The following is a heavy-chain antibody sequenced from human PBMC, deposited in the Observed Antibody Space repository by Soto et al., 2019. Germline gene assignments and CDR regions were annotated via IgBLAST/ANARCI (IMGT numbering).Heavy chain of an antibody. CDR3: ARVITVTTYYSYYGMDL. V-gene: IGHV3-33*01. CDR1: GFTFSDYG. D-gene: IGHD4-17*01. CDR2: IRYDGSDK. Sequence: GGSLRLSXAASGFTFSDYGMHWVRQAPGKGLEWVALIRYDGSDKYYADSVKGRFTISRDNSKNTLYLQMNSLRAEDTAVYYCARVITVTTYYSYYGMDLWGQGTSVTVSS. J-gene: IGHJ6*02.